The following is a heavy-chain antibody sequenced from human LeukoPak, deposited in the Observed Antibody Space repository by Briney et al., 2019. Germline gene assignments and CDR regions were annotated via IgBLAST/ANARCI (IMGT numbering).Heavy chain of an antibody. CDR1: GFTFSSYA. CDR2: ISSDGSNK. Sequence: GGSLRLSCAASGFTFSSYAMHWVRQAPGKGLEWVAVISSDGSNKYYADSMKGRFTISRDNAKNSLYLQMNSLRAEDTAVYYCARGPRTYYYDSSGYWGQGTLVTVSS. V-gene: IGHV3-30*04. J-gene: IGHJ4*02. CDR3: ARGPRTYYYDSSGY. D-gene: IGHD3-22*01.